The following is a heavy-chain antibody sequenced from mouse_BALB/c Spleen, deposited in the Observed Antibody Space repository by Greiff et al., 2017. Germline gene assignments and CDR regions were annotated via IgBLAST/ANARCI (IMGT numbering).Heavy chain of an antibody. CDR1: GYSITSDYA. J-gene: IGHJ4*01. D-gene: IGHD2-1*01. CDR2: ISYSGST. CDR3: ARFFGNRAMDY. Sequence: EVQLQESGPGLVKPSQSLSLTCTVTGYSITSDYAWTWIRQFPGNKLEWMGYISYSGSTSYNPSLKSRISITRDTSKNQFFLQLNSVTTEDTATYYCARFFGNRAMDYWGQGTSVTVSS. V-gene: IGHV3-2*02.